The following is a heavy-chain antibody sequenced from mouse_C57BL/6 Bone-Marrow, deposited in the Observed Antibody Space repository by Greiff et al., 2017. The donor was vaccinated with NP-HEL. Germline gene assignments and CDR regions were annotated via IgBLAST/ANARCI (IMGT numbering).Heavy chain of an antibody. CDR1: GYTFTSYG. CDR3: ARDGTVVDFDY. Sequence: EVQLQQSGAELVRPGSSVTMSCTTTGYTFTSYGINWVKQRPGQGLAWIGYIYIGNGYTEYNEKFKGKATLTSDTSYSTAYMKHSSLTSEDSAIYFCARDGTVVDFDYWGQGTTLTVSS. D-gene: IGHD1-1*01. V-gene: IGHV1-58*01. CDR2: IYIGNGYT. J-gene: IGHJ2*01.